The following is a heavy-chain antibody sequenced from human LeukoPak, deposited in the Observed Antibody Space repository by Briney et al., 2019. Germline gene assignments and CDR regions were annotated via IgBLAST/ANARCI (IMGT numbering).Heavy chain of an antibody. CDR3: ARCSPSSSSSCYNPDY. D-gene: IGHD2-2*02. CDR1: GFTFSSYS. V-gene: IGHV3-48*04. CDR2: ISSSSSTI. Sequence: GGSLRLSCAASGFTFSSYSMNWVRQAPGKGLEWVSYISSSSSTIYYADSVKGRFTISRDNAKNSLYLQMNSLRAEDTAVYYCARCSPSSSSSCYNPDYWGQGTLVTVSS. J-gene: IGHJ4*02.